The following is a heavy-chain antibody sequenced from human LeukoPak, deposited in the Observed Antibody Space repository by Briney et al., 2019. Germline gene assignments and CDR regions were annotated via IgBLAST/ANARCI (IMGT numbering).Heavy chain of an antibody. V-gene: IGHV3-48*02. Sequence: GRSLRLSCAASGFTFSSYSMNWVRQAPGKGLEWVSYISSGSSIVYYADSVKGRFTISRDNAKNSLYLQMNSLRDEDTAVYFCARDMFSSSSRNWCFDLWGRGTLVTVSS. CDR2: ISSGSSIV. CDR3: ARDMFSSSSRNWCFDL. D-gene: IGHD6-13*01. J-gene: IGHJ2*01. CDR1: GFTFSSYS.